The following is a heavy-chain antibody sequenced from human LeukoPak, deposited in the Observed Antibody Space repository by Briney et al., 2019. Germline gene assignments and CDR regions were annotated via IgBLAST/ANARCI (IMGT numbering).Heavy chain of an antibody. D-gene: IGHD3-22*01. CDR2: IYTSGST. CDR1: GGSISSYY. J-gene: IGHJ3*02. Sequence: SETLSLTCTVSGGSISSYYWSWIRQPAGKGLESIGRIYTSGSTNYNPSLKSRVTMSVNTAKNQFFLKLSSVTAADTAVYYCARETFSYYYDSSGFDAFDIWGQGTMVTVSS. CDR3: ARETFSYYYDSSGFDAFDI. V-gene: IGHV4-4*07.